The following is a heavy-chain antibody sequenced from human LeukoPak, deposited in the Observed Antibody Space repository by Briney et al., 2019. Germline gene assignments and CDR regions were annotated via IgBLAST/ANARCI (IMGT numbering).Heavy chain of an antibody. CDR2: MHYSGST. Sequence: PSETLSLTCAVYGGSFSGYYWGWIRQPPGQGLEWIGNMHYSGSTYYNPSLESRVTISVDTSKNQFSLKLNSVTATDTAVYYCARVVAVPQSVGYFFDYWGQGTLVIVSS. CDR1: GGSFSGYY. CDR3: ARVVAVPQSVGYFFDY. D-gene: IGHD2-21*01. J-gene: IGHJ4*02. V-gene: IGHV4-34*01.